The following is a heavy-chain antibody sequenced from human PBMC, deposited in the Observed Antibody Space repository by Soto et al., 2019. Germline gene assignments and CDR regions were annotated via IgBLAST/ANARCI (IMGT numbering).Heavy chain of an antibody. CDR3: AREYNWNDVRYGMDV. CDR2: IIPMFGRA. CDR1: GGTFSSYA. Sequence: QVQLVQSGAEVKKPGSSVKVSCKASGGTFSSYAISWVRQAPGQGLGWMGGIIPMFGRANYAQKFEGRVTITADESTSTANMELSSLRSEDTAVYFCAREYNWNDVRYGMDVWGQGTTVTVSS. D-gene: IGHD1-20*01. V-gene: IGHV1-69*01. J-gene: IGHJ6*02.